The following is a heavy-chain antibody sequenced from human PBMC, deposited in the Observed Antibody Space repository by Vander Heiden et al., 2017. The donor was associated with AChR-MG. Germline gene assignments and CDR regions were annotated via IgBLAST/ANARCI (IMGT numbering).Heavy chain of an antibody. CDR2: IYHSETA. D-gene: IGHD3-16*01. CDR1: RGSIRNSDHY. CDR3: ARLADVAAYYFDL. Sequence: QLHESGPGLVKPSETLSLTCSVSRGSIRNSDHYWAWIRQPPGRGFEWIGNIYHSETAYYNPSLKSRVTMSVDTSKNQFSLRVTSVTAADTAVYYCARLADVAAYYFDLWGQGSLVTVSS. V-gene: IGHV4-39*01. J-gene: IGHJ4*02.